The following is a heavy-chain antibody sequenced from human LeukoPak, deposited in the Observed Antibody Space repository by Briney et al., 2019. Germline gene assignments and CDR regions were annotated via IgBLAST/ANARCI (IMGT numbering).Heavy chain of an antibody. V-gene: IGHV4-4*07. CDR2: IYTGGST. Sequence: PSETLSLTCTVSGGSLSIYYWSWIRQPAGRGLEWNGRIYTGGSTNYNPSVKTRITMSVDTSKNQSSLKLSSVTAADTAVYYCARGGDGIAAADNFDYWGQGTLVIVSS. CDR3: ARGGDGIAAADNFDY. D-gene: IGHD6-13*01. J-gene: IGHJ4*02. CDR1: GGSLSIYY.